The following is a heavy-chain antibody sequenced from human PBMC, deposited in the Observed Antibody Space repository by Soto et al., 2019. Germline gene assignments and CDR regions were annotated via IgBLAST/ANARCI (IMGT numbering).Heavy chain of an antibody. Sequence: QVQLVQSGAEVKKPGASVMVSCKASGYTFTDYTMHWVRQAPGQRLEWMGGINAGNGNTQYSQKFQGSVTITRDTSASTAYMALSSLTSEDTAVYYCARHLSVSGSDLDYWGQGTLVTVSS. J-gene: IGHJ4*02. D-gene: IGHD3-10*01. CDR3: ARHLSVSGSDLDY. CDR1: GYTFTDYT. CDR2: INAGNGNT. V-gene: IGHV1-3*01.